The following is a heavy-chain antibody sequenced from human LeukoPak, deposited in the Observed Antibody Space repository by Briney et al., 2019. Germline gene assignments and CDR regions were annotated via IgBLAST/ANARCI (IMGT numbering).Heavy chain of an antibody. Sequence: SETLSLTCTVSGGSISSGSYYWSWIRQPAGKGLEWIGRIYTSGSTNYNPSLKSRVTISVDTSKNQFSLKLSSVTAADTAVYYCARDSPSGYSRESYWGQGTLVTVSS. V-gene: IGHV4-61*02. CDR2: IYTSGST. D-gene: IGHD6-13*01. CDR1: GGSISSGSYY. CDR3: ARDSPSGYSRESY. J-gene: IGHJ4*02.